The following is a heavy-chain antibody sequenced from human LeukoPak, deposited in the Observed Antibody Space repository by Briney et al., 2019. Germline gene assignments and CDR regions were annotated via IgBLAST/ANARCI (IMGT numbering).Heavy chain of an antibody. CDR2: ISYDGSNK. CDR3: ARALVNYFDY. Sequence: PGGSLRLSCAASGFTFSSYAMHWVRQAPGKGLEWVAVISYDGSNKYYADSVKGRFTISRDNSKNTLYPQMNSLRAEDTAVYYCARALVNYFDYWGQGTLVTVSS. D-gene: IGHD3-22*01. V-gene: IGHV3-30*04. CDR1: GFTFSSYA. J-gene: IGHJ4*02.